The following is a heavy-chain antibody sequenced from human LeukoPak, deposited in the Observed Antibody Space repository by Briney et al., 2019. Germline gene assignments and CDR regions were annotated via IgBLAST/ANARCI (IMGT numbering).Heavy chain of an antibody. J-gene: IGHJ6*02. D-gene: IGHD3-22*01. CDR1: GFTFSNAW. V-gene: IGHV3-15*01. CDR2: IKSKTDGGTT. Sequence: PGGSLRLSCAASGFTFSNAWMSWVRQAPGKGLEWVGRIKSKTDGGTTDYAAPVKGRFTISRDDSKNTLYLQMNSLKSEGTAVYYCTYYYDSSGYLNGLDVWGQGTTVTVSS. CDR3: TYYYDSSGYLNGLDV.